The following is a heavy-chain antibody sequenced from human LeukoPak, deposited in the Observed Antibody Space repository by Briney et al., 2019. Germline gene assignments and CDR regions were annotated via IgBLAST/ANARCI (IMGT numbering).Heavy chain of an antibody. V-gene: IGHV1-2*04. D-gene: IGHD4-17*01. Sequence: ASVKVSCKASGNTFTGYYMHWVRQAPGQGLEWMGWINPNSGGTNYAQKFQGWVTMTRDTSISTAYMELSRLRSDDTAVYYCATSGAVTGDDAFDIWGQGTMVTVSS. CDR2: INPNSGGT. CDR1: GNTFTGYY. J-gene: IGHJ3*02. CDR3: ATSGAVTGDDAFDI.